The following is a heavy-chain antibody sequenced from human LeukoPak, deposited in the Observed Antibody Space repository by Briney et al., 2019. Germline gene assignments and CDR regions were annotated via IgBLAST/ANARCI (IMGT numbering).Heavy chain of an antibody. CDR3: ARLAPSNYHGGSGYLDY. CDR1: GGSISSSSYY. J-gene: IGHJ4*02. V-gene: IGHV4-39*01. CDR2: IYYSGST. Sequence: SETLSLTCTVSGGSISSSSYYWGWIRQPPGKGLEWIGSIYYSGSTYYNPSLKSRVTISVDTSKNQFSLKLSSVTAADTAVYYCARLAPSNYHGGSGYLDYWGQGTLVTVSS. D-gene: IGHD3-22*01.